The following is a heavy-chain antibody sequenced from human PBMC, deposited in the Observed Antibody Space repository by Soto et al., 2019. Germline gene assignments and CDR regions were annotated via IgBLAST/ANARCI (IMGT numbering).Heavy chain of an antibody. CDR1: GFTFSDYY. Sequence: PGGSLRLSCAASGFTFSDYYINWIRQAPGKGLEWVSYISSSSTYTNYADSVKGRFTISRDNAKNSLFLQMNSLRAEDTAVYYCARDRGRTAAGAYHFYYYGMDVWGQGTTVTVSS. V-gene: IGHV3-11*06. CDR2: ISSSSTYT. D-gene: IGHD6-13*01. J-gene: IGHJ6*02. CDR3: ARDRGRTAAGAYHFYYYGMDV.